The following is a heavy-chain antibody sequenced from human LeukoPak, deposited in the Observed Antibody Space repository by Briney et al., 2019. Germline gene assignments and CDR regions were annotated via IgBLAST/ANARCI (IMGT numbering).Heavy chain of an antibody. CDR3: ATNLGGILGFGAFES. D-gene: IGHD3-16*01. V-gene: IGHV3-30*03. Sequence: PGGSLRLSCAAPGFTLSDYGIHWVRQAPGEGLEWVAVTAYDGSHKYYVDFVKGRFTISRDNSKNTLYLEMNTLRPEDTAVYYCATNLGGILGFGAFESWGQGTLVTVSS. CDR2: TAYDGSHK. CDR1: GFTLSDYG. J-gene: IGHJ4*02.